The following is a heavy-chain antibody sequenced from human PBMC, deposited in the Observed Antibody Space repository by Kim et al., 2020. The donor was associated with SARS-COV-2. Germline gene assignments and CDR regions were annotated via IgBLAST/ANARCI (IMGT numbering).Heavy chain of an antibody. D-gene: IGHD6-19*01. Sequence: GGSLRLSCAASGFTFSSYDMHWVRQATGKGLEWVSAIGTAGDTYYPGSVKGRFTISRENAKNSLYLQMNSLRAGDTAVYYCARGTPGYSSGWQGAFDIWGQGTMVTVSS. V-gene: IGHV3-13*01. CDR2: IGTAGDT. J-gene: IGHJ3*02. CDR1: GFTFSSYD. CDR3: ARGTPGYSSGWQGAFDI.